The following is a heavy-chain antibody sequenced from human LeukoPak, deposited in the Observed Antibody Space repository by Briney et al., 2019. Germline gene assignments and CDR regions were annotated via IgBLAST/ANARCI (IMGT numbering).Heavy chain of an antibody. D-gene: IGHD3-22*01. Sequence: GGSLRLSCVASGFTFSWYTMNWVRQAPGKGREWVASITSSSSYIYYADSAKGRFTISRDNARNSLYLQMNSLRAEDTAFYYCARRGDTSGYYSDYWGQGILVTVSS. CDR1: GFTFSWYT. J-gene: IGHJ4*02. CDR3: ARRGDTSGYYSDY. V-gene: IGHV3-21*01. CDR2: ITSSSSYI.